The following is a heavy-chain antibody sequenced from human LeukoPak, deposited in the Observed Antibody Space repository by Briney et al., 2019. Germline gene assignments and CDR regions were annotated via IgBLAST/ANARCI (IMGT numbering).Heavy chain of an antibody. CDR2: IKQDGSDK. CDR1: GFTFSNYW. CDR3: AKVPQWGTVTPTGLYYFDY. V-gene: IGHV3-7*03. D-gene: IGHD4-17*01. Sequence: GGSLRLSCAASGFTFSNYWMNWVRQAPGKGLEWVANIKQDGSDKYYVGSVKGRFTISRDNTKNSLYLQMNSLRAEDTAVYYCAKVPQWGTVTPTGLYYFDYWGQGTLVTVSS. J-gene: IGHJ4*02.